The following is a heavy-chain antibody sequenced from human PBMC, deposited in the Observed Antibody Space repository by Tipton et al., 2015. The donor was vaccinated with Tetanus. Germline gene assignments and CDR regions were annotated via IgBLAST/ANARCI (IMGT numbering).Heavy chain of an antibody. CDR2: IYYYTERT. V-gene: IGHV4-31*03. Sequence: LRLSCNVSGASINAGGYLWTWVRQHPGKGLEWIGNIYYYTERTSHTPSLDGRVGISVDTSKNHFSLRLTSVTAADTAVYYCARANNDFPKKGPFDSWGQGTLVTVSS. CDR3: ARANNDFPKKGPFDS. CDR1: GASINAGGYL. D-gene: IGHD3-3*01. J-gene: IGHJ4*02.